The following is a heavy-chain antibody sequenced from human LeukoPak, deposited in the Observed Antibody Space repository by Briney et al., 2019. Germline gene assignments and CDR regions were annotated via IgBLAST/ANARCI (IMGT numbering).Heavy chain of an antibody. CDR1: GFTFISYG. J-gene: IGHJ5*02. D-gene: IGHD5-18*01. CDR2: IWYDGSNK. V-gene: IGHV3-33*01. CDR3: ARDLSSYGYYGWFDP. Sequence: GGSLRLSCAASGFTFISYGMHWGRQAPGKGLEWVAVIWYDGSNKYYADSVKGRFTISRDNSKNTLYLQMNSLRAEDTAVCYCARDLSSYGYYGWFDPWGQGTLVSVSS.